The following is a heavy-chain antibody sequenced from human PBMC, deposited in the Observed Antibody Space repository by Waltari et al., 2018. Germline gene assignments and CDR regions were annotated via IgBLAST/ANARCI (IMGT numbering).Heavy chain of an antibody. Sequence: EVRLVESGEGLVQPGGSLSPSCPASGFTFSSYARKWVRQPPGKGLEWVSGISGSGNSTHYADSVKGRFTISRDNSKNTVYLKMNSLRAEDTAIYYCAKDRHILVVIVSVDTFHIWGQGTMVTVSS. V-gene: IGHV3-23*04. D-gene: IGHD2-21*01. CDR2: ISGSGNST. J-gene: IGHJ3*02. CDR3: AKDRHILVVIVSVDTFHI. CDR1: GFTFSSYA.